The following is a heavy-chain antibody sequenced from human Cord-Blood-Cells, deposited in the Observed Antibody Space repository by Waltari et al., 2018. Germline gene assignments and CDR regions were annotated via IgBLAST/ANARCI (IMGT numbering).Heavy chain of an antibody. Sequence: QVQLVQSGAEVKKPGASVKVSCKASGYTFTSYYLNWVQPPTGQGIEWMGGMNPNSGNTGYAQKFQGRVTITRNTSISTAYMELSSLRSEDTAVYYCARGRRGSSWYYFDYWGQGTLVTVSS. D-gene: IGHD6-13*01. CDR1: GYTFTSYY. CDR2: MNPNSGNT. J-gene: IGHJ4*02. V-gene: IGHV1-8*03. CDR3: ARGRRGSSWYYFDY.